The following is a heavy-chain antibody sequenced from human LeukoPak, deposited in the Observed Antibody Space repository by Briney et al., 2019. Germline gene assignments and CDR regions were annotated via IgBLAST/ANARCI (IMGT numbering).Heavy chain of an antibody. J-gene: IGHJ4*02. D-gene: IGHD3-10*01. CDR2: ISSSGSTI. CDR3: ARDGKGRNRIGYYFDY. V-gene: IGHV3-48*03. CDR1: GFTFSSYE. Sequence: GGSLRLSCAASGFTFSSYEMNWVRQAPGKGLEWVSYISSSGSTIYYAASVKGRFTISRDNAKNSLSLQMNSLRAEDTAVYYCARDGKGRNRIGYYFDYWGQGTLVTVSS.